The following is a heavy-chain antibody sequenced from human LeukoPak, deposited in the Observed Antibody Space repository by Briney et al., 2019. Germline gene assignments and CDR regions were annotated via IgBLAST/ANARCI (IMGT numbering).Heavy chain of an antibody. J-gene: IGHJ3*02. V-gene: IGHV1-69*04. CDR3: ARGRTATSNAFDI. CDR1: GGTFSSYA. D-gene: IGHD2-21*02. Sequence: ASVKVSCKASGGTFSSYAISWVRQAPGQGLEWMGRIIPILGIANYAQKFQGRVTITADKSTSTAYMELSSLRSEDTAVYYCARGRTATSNAFDIWGQGTMVTVSS. CDR2: IIPILGIA.